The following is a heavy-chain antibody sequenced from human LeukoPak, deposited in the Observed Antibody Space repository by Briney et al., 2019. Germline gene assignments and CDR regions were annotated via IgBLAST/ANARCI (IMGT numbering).Heavy chain of an antibody. Sequence: PGGSLRLSCVTSGFTFSRYWLAWVRQAPGKGLEWVANIKFDGNDKYYADSMKGRFTISRDNAKNSVYLQMNTLRAEDTALYYCARLDEAFETWGQGTLVTVSS. V-gene: IGHV3-7*01. J-gene: IGHJ5*02. D-gene: IGHD3-9*01. CDR3: ARLDEAFET. CDR2: IKFDGNDK. CDR1: GFTFSRYW.